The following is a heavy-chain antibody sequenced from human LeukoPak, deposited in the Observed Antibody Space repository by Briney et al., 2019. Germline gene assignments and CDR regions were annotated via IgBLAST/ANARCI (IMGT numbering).Heavy chain of an antibody. CDR2: IFYSGTT. J-gene: IGHJ1*01. V-gene: IGHV4-59*01. CDR3: VRGIPWGSSWSPAAEYLQH. D-gene: IGHD6-13*01. CDR1: GGSISSFY. Sequence: PSETLSLTCTVSGGSISSFYWNWIRQPPGKGLEWIGYIFYSGTTNYNPSLKSRVTISVDTPKNQFSLKLSSMTAADTAVYYCVRGIPWGSSWSPAAEYLQHWGQGTLVTVSS.